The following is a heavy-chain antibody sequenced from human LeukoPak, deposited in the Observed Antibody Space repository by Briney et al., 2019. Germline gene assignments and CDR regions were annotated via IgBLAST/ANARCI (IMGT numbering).Heavy chain of an antibody. J-gene: IGHJ4*02. D-gene: IGHD6-13*01. CDR2: INHSGST. Sequence: SETLSLTCAVYGGSFSGYYWSWIRQPPGKGLEWIGEINHSGSTNYNPSLKSRVTISVDTSKNQFSLKLSSVTAADTAVYYCARAGVAAAGKVTPFDYWGQGTLVTVSS. CDR3: ARAGVAAAGKVTPFDY. V-gene: IGHV4-34*01. CDR1: GGSFSGYY.